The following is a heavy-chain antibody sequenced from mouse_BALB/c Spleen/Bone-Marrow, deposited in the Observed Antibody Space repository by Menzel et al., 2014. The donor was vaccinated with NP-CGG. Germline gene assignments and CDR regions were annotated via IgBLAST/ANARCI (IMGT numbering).Heavy chain of an antibody. CDR2: ISYSDST. V-gene: IGHV3-8*02. J-gene: IGHJ3*01. Sequence: EVKLVESGPSLVKPSQTLSLTCSVTGDSITSGYWSWIRKFPGNKLEYMGYISYSDSTYYNPSLKSRISITRDTSKNQYCLRLNSVTTEDTATYYCARGYGNYRPWFAYWGQGTLVTVS. CDR3: ARGYGNYRPWFAY. D-gene: IGHD2-1*01. CDR1: GDSITSGY.